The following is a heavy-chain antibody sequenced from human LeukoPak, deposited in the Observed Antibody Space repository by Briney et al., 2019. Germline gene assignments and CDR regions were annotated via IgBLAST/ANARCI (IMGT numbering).Heavy chain of an antibody. D-gene: IGHD6-19*01. CDR3: AKGSGAWVAVAEWFDP. Sequence: ASVKVSCKASGYTFTSYDINWVRQATGQGLEWMGWMNPNSGNTGYAQKFQGRVTMTRNTSISTAYMELSGLRSEDTAVYYCAKGSGAWVAVAEWFDPWGQGTLVTVSS. CDR1: GYTFTSYD. V-gene: IGHV1-8*01. CDR2: MNPNSGNT. J-gene: IGHJ5*02.